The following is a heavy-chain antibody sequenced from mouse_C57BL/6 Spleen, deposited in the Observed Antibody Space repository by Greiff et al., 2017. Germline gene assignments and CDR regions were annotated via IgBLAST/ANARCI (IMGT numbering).Heavy chain of an antibody. D-gene: IGHD2-12*01. CDR3: ASLVYDGSWFAY. CDR1: GYAFSSSW. V-gene: IGHV1-82*01. CDR2: IYPGDGDT. Sequence: VQLQQSGPELVKPGASVKISCKASGYAFSSSWMNWVKQRPGKGLEWIGRIYPGDGDTNYNGKFKGKATLTADKSSSTAYMQLSSLTSEDSAVYFCASLVYDGSWFAYWGQGTLVTVSA. J-gene: IGHJ3*01.